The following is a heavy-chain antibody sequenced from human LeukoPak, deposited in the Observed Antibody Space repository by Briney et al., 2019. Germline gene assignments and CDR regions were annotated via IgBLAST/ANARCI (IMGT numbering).Heavy chain of an antibody. Sequence: GGSLRLSCAASGFTFSSYGMHWVRQAPGKGLEWVAVIWYDGSNKYYADSVKGRFTISRDNSKNTLYLQMNSLRAEDTAVYYCARDRYPYYDFWSGYSDWFDPWGQGTLVTVSS. J-gene: IGHJ5*02. D-gene: IGHD3-3*01. CDR3: ARDRYPYYDFWSGYSDWFDP. CDR2: IWYDGSNK. CDR1: GFTFSSYG. V-gene: IGHV3-33*01.